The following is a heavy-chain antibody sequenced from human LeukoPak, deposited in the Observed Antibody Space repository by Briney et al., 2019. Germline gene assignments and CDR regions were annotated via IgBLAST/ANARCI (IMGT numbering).Heavy chain of an antibody. CDR3: ARDQRGNAFDI. D-gene: IGHD3-16*01. CDR2: IYYSGST. V-gene: IGHV4-59*01. Sequence: SETLSLTCTVSGGSISSYYWSWIRQPPGKGLEWIGYIYYSGSTNYNPSLKSRVTISVDTSKNQFSLKLSSVTAADTAVYYCARDQRGNAFDIWGQGTLVTVSS. J-gene: IGHJ4*02. CDR1: GGSISSYY.